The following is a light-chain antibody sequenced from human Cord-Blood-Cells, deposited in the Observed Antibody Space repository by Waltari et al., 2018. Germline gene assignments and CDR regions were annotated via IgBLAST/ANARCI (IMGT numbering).Light chain of an antibody. V-gene: IGLV3-21*04. CDR1: NIGSKS. J-gene: IGLJ1*01. CDR3: QVWDSSSDHYV. CDR2: YDS. Sequence: SYVLTQPPSVSVAPGKTARITCGGNNIGSKSVHWYQQKPGQAPVLVIYYDSDRPSGFPRRFAGSNSGNTATLTISRVEAGDEADYYCQVWDSSSDHYVFGTGTKVTVL.